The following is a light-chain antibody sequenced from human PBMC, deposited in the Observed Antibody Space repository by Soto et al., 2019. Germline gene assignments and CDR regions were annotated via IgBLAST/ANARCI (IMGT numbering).Light chain of an antibody. CDR3: SSYTSSSTRV. CDR1: SSDVGGYNY. CDR2: DVS. V-gene: IGLV2-14*03. Sequence: QSALTQPASVSGSPGQSITISCTGTSSDVGGYNYVSWYQQHPGKAPKLMIYDVSDRPSGVSNRFSGSKSGNTASLTISGLQADDEADYYCSSYTSSSTRVFGGGTKRTV. J-gene: IGLJ2*01.